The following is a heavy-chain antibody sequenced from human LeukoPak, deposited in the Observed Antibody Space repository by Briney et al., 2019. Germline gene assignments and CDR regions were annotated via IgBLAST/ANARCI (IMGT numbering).Heavy chain of an antibody. CDR1: GGTFSSYT. CDR3: ARGRFLEWLLSDGDY. Sequence: ASVKVSCKASGGTFSSYTISWVRQATGQGLEWMGWMNPNSGNTGYAQKFQGRVTMTRNTSISTAYMELSSLRSEDTAVYYCARGRFLEWLLSDGDYWGQGTLVTVSS. V-gene: IGHV1-8*02. D-gene: IGHD3-3*01. CDR2: MNPNSGNT. J-gene: IGHJ4*02.